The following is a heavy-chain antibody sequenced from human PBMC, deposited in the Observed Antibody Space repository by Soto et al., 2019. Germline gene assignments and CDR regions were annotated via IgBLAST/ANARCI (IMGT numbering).Heavy chain of an antibody. V-gene: IGHV3-30*03. CDR1: GFTFNTYG. D-gene: IGHD2-8*02. CDR2: TSYDAKSK. J-gene: IGHJ4*02. Sequence: PGGSLRLSCAASGFTFNTYGMHWVRQAPGKGLEWVAVTSYDAKSKLYVDSVRGRFTISRDNSKNTLFLQMDSLRPEDTALYYCARGLLAAGPFDSWGQGTLVTVSS. CDR3: ARGLLAAGPFDS.